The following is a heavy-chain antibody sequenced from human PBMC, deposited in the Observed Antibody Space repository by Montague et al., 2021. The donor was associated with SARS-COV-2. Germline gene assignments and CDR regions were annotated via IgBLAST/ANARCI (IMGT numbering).Heavy chain of an antibody. Sequence: SETLSLICTVSGGSISSYYWNWIRQSAGKGLEWIGRIYTSGSTNYDPSLKSRVTMSVDTSKNQFSLKLSSVTAADTAVYYWARGALCYDCSGYYSDAFDIWGQGTMVTVSS. D-gene: IGHD3-22*01. V-gene: IGHV4-4*07. CDR3: ARGALCYDCSGYYSDAFDI. CDR2: IYTSGST. J-gene: IGHJ3*02. CDR1: GGSISSYY.